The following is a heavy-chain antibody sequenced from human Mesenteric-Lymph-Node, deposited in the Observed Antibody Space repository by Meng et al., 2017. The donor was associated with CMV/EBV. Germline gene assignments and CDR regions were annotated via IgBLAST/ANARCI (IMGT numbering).Heavy chain of an antibody. Sequence: GESLKISCAASGFTFSSYSMNWVRQTPGKGLEWVSSISSSSSYIYYADSVKGRFTISRDNAKNSLYLQMNSLRAEDTAVYYCAKEGGRFLEWLSHYYGMDVWGQGTTVTVSS. D-gene: IGHD3-3*01. J-gene: IGHJ6*02. CDR1: GFTFSSYS. CDR3: AKEGGRFLEWLSHYYGMDV. V-gene: IGHV3-21*01. CDR2: ISSSSSYI.